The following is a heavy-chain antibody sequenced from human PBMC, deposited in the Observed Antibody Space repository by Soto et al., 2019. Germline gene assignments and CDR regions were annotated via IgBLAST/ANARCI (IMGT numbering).Heavy chain of an antibody. V-gene: IGHV1-8*01. CDR1: GYTFTSYD. J-gene: IGHJ4*02. Sequence: GASVKVSCKASGYTFTSYDINWVRQATGQGLEWMGWMNPNSGNTGYAQKFQGRVTMTRNTSISTAYMELSSLRSEDTAVYYCARGNIDYGDYDVDYWGQGTLVTVSS. D-gene: IGHD4-17*01. CDR2: MNPNSGNT. CDR3: ARGNIDYGDYDVDY.